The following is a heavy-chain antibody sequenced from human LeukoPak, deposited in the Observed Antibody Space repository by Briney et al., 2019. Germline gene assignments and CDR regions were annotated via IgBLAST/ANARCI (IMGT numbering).Heavy chain of an antibody. CDR3: ARDPGYDWLMIRFDP. Sequence: GASVKVSCKASGYTFTSYGISWVRQAPGQGLEWMGWISAYNGNTNYAQKLRGRVTMTTDTSTSTAYMELRSLRSDDTAVYYCARDPGYDWLMIRFDPWGQGTLVTVSS. CDR2: ISAYNGNT. D-gene: IGHD5-12*01. CDR1: GYTFTSYG. V-gene: IGHV1-18*01. J-gene: IGHJ5*02.